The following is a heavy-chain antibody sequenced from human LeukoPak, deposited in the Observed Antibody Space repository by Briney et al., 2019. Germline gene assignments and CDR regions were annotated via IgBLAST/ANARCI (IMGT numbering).Heavy chain of an antibody. V-gene: IGHV3-21*01. CDR3: ARGLGDYFDFDY. Sequence: GGSLRLSCAASGFAFNIYWMNWVRQAPGKGLEWVSSISSSSSYIYYADSVKGRFTISRDNAKNSLYLQMNSLRAEDTAVYYCARGLGDYFDFDYWGQGTLVTVSS. D-gene: IGHD4-17*01. CDR1: GFAFNIYW. CDR2: ISSSSSYI. J-gene: IGHJ4*02.